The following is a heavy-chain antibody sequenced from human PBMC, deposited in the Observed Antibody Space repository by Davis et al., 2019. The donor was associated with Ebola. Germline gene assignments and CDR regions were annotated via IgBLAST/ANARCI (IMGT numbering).Heavy chain of an antibody. CDR2: FYGSTNT. CDR1: GFSVSTTY. J-gene: IGHJ4*02. CDR3: GRGVLGVIPCDY. Sequence: GESLKISCVAPGFSVSTTYMAWVRQAPGKGLEWVSLFYGSTNTYYADSVQGRFTISRDNSKNTLYLQMDTVRAEDTAVYYCGRGVLGVIPCDYWGQGTLVTVSS. V-gene: IGHV3-53*01. D-gene: IGHD3-10*01.